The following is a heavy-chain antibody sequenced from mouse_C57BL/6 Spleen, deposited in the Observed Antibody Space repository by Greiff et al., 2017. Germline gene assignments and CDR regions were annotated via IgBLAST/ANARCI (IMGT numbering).Heavy chain of an antibody. CDR1: GYTFTSYW. J-gene: IGHJ1*03. CDR3: ARNGDYSNYYWYFDV. Sequence: QVQLKQPGAELVKPGASVKMSCKASGYTFTSYWITWVKQRPGQGLEWIGDIYPGSGSTNYNEKFKSKATLTVDTSSSTAYMQLSSLTSEDSAVYYCARNGDYSNYYWYFDVWGTGTTVTVSS. CDR2: IYPGSGST. V-gene: IGHV1-55*01. D-gene: IGHD2-5*01.